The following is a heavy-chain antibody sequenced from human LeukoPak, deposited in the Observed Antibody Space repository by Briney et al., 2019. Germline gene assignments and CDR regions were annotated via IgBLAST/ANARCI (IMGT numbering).Heavy chain of an antibody. Sequence: SETLSLTCTVSGGSISSHYWSWIRQPPGKGLEWIGYIYYSGSTNYNPSLKSRVTISVDTSKNQFSLKLSSATAADTAVYYCARITMVRGVMAYYFDYWGQGTLVTVSS. J-gene: IGHJ4*02. CDR2: IYYSGST. CDR1: GGSISSHY. D-gene: IGHD3-10*01. CDR3: ARITMVRGVMAYYFDY. V-gene: IGHV4-59*11.